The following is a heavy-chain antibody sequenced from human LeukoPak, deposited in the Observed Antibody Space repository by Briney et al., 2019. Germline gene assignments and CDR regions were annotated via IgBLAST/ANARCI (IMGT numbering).Heavy chain of an antibody. CDR2: ISVHNGDT. D-gene: IGHD2-2*01. Sequence: ASVKVSCKPSGYTFTTYGINWVRQAPGQGLEWMGWISVHNGDTNYAPKFQDRVTMTTDTSTGTTYMELRSLKSDDTAVFYCARGGRFCFNGKCYPQSFDYWGQGTLVTVSS. CDR3: ARGGRFCFNGKCYPQSFDY. V-gene: IGHV1-18*01. J-gene: IGHJ4*02. CDR1: GYTFTTYG.